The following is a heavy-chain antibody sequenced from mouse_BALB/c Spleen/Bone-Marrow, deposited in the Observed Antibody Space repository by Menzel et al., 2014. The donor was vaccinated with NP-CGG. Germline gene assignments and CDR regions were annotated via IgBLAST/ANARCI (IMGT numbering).Heavy chain of an antibody. CDR1: GYSFTGYF. Sequence: EVKVVESGPELVKPGASVKISCKASGYSFTGYFMNWVMQSHGKSLEWIGRINPYNGDTFYNQKFKGKATLTVGKSSSTAHMELRSLASEDSAVYYCAREGGYYYGSSPYFDVWGAGTTVTVSS. V-gene: IGHV1-20*02. J-gene: IGHJ1*01. CDR2: INPYNGDT. CDR3: AREGGYYYGSSPYFDV. D-gene: IGHD1-1*01.